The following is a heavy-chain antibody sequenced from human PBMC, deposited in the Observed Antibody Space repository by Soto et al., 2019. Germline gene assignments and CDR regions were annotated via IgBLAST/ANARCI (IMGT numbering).Heavy chain of an antibody. V-gene: IGHV4-34*01. J-gene: IGHJ6*02. CDR3: ARVVDNGMDV. Sequence: ASETLSLTCAVYGGSFSGYYWSWIRQPPGKGLEWIGEINHSGSTNYNPSLKSRVTISVDTSRNQFSLKLSSVTAADTAVYYCARVVDNGMDVWGQGTTVTVSS. CDR2: INHSGST. CDR1: GGSFSGYY. D-gene: IGHD5-12*01.